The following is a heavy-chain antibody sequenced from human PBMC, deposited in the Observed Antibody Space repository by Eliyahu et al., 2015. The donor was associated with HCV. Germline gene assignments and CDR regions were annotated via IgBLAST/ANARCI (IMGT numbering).Heavy chain of an antibody. D-gene: IGHD5-18*01. CDR3: AREGSGYSYGHVPYYYYYGMDV. J-gene: IGHJ6*02. CDR2: IWYDGSNK. V-gene: IGHV3-33*01. Sequence: QVQLVESGGGVVQPGRSLRLSCAXSGFTXSSXGXXXVRQAPGKGLEWVAVIWYDGSNKYYADSVKGRFTISRDNSKNTLYLQMNSLRAEDTAVYYCAREGSGYSYGHVPYYYYYGMDVWGQGTTVTVSS. CDR1: GFTXSSXG.